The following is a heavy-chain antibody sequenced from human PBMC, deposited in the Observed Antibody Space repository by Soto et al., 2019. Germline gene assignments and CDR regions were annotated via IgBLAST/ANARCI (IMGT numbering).Heavy chain of an antibody. CDR3: ARYRTSGSWSKFDY. J-gene: IGHJ4*02. V-gene: IGHV4-31*01. Sequence: QVLLQESGPGLMKPSQTLSLTCTVSGLSISSASYYWSWIRQHPGKGLEWVGNIYYNGSTYYSPSRKSLVTVWVDTSKNQFSLRLTSVTAADTAVYYCARYRTSGSWSKFDYWGRGTLVSVSS. D-gene: IGHD6-25*01. CDR1: GLSISSASYY. CDR2: IYYNGST.